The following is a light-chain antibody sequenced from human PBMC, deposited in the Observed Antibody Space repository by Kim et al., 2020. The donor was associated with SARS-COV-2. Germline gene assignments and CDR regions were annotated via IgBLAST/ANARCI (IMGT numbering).Light chain of an antibody. CDR1: SLRSYY. V-gene: IGLV3-19*01. Sequence: SSELTQDPAVSVALGQTVRITCQGDSLRSYYASWYQQKPGQAPVLVIYGKNNRPSGIPDRFPCSSPGNTASLTITGAQAEAEADYYCNSRDSSGNHQGVF. CDR3: NSRDSSGNHQGV. CDR2: GKN. J-gene: IGLJ3*02.